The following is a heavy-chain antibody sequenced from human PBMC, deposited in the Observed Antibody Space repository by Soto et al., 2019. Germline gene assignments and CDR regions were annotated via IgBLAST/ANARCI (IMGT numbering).Heavy chain of an antibody. J-gene: IGHJ6*02. CDR3: ASGGTSNYYYYYGMDV. Sequence: SETLSLTCAVYGGSFSGYYWSWIRQPPGKGLEWIGEINLSGSTNYNPSHKSRVTISVDTTKNQFSLKMSSVTAADTAVYYCASGGTSNYYYYYGMDVWGQGTTVTVSS. CDR1: GGSFSGYY. V-gene: IGHV4-34*01. CDR2: INLSGST. D-gene: IGHD4-4*01.